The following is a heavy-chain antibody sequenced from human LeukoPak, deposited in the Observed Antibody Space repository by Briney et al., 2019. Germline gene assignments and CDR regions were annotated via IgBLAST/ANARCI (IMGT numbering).Heavy chain of an antibody. CDR2: LIPVFGTT. D-gene: IGHD5-12*01. Sequence: SCKASGGTFSSHAISWVRHAPGQGLEWVGGLIPVFGTTNYAEKFQDRVTITTDESTRTSYMELRSLKYDDTAVYYCARGKSGYDYGLDHWGQGILVIVSS. CDR1: GGTFSSHA. J-gene: IGHJ4*02. V-gene: IGHV1-69*05. CDR3: ARGKSGYDYGLDH.